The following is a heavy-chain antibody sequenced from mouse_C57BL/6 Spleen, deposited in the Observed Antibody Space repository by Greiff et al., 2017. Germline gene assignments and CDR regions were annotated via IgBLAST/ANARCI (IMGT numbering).Heavy chain of an antibody. CDR3: TRSMITTNYYAMDY. D-gene: IGHD2-4*01. V-gene: IGHV1-15*01. CDR2: IDPETGGT. Sequence: VQLQQSGAELVRPGASVTLSCKASGYTFTDYEMHWVKQTPVHGLEWIGAIDPETGGTAYNQKFKGKAILTADKSSSTAYMELRSLTSEDSAVYYCTRSMITTNYYAMDYWGQGTSVTVSS. J-gene: IGHJ4*01. CDR1: GYTFTDYE.